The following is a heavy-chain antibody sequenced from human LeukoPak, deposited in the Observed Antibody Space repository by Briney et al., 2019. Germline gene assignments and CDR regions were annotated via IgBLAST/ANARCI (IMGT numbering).Heavy chain of an antibody. D-gene: IGHD3-10*01. J-gene: IGHJ4*02. V-gene: IGHV4-59*08. CDR2: IYYSGTT. CDR3: ARRFLYYFDY. CDR1: GGSISSYY. Sequence: SETLSLTCTVSGGSISSYYWSWIRQPPGKGLEWIGYIYYSGTTNYNPSLKSRVTISVDTSKNQFSLKLSSVTAADTAVYYCARRFLYYFDYWGQGTLVTVSS.